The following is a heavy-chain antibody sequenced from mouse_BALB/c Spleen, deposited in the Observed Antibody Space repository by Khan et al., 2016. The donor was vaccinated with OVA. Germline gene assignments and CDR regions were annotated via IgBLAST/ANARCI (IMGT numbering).Heavy chain of an antibody. Sequence: EVMLVESGGGLVKPGGSLKLSCAASGFSFSRYSMSWVRQTPEKRLEWVATISSGGTFTYYSDSVKGRFTISRDNANNTLFLQMSSLRSEDTASYYCARHEGYYGYGQGDYWGQGTSVTVSS. J-gene: IGHJ4*01. CDR3: ARHEGYYGYGQGDY. V-gene: IGHV5-9-1*01. CDR1: GFSFSRYS. CDR2: ISSGGTFT. D-gene: IGHD2-2*01.